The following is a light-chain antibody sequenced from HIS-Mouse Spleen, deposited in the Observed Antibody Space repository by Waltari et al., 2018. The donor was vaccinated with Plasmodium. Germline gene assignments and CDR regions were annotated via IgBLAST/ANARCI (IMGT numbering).Light chain of an antibody. CDR3: YSTDSSGNLRV. Sequence: SYELTQPPSVSVSPGQTARITCSGDALPKKYAYWYQQKPGQAPGLVIYEDSKRPSGIPERFSGSSSGTMATLTISGAQVEDEADYYCYSTDSSGNLRVFGGGTKLTVL. J-gene: IGLJ2*01. V-gene: IGLV3-10*01. CDR2: EDS. CDR1: ALPKKY.